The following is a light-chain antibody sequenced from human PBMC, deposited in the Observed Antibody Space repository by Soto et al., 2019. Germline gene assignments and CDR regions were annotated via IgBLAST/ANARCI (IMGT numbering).Light chain of an antibody. V-gene: IGKV1-27*01. Sequence: DIQLTQSPSSLSASVGDRVTITCRASQAISSYLAWYQQKPGKVPELLIYATSTLQSGAPSRFSGSGAGTDFTLTISSLQPEDVATYYCHKYHHAPTCGGGTKVEIK. CDR2: ATS. CDR3: HKYHHAPT. J-gene: IGKJ4*01. CDR1: QAISSY.